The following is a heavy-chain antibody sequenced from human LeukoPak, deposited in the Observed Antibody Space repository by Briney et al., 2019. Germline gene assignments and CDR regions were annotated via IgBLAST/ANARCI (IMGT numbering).Heavy chain of an antibody. CDR1: GFTFRTYW. D-gene: IGHD1-26*01. V-gene: IGHV3-7*01. J-gene: IGHJ3*01. Sequence: GGSLRLSCAASGFTFRTYWMSWIRQAPGKEPEWVADINQDGSEEYYLQSVRGRFTVSRDNAQKAVFLQMTNLRADDTAVYYCARWKMELQRNAFDFWGQGTVVTVSS. CDR2: INQDGSEE. CDR3: ARWKMELQRNAFDF.